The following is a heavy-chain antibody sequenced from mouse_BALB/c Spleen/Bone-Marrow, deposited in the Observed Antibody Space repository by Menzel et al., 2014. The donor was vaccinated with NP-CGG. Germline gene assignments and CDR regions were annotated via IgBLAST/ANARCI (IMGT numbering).Heavy chain of an antibody. CDR1: GFTFSNYW. J-gene: IGHJ1*01. CDR2: IRLKSNNYAT. V-gene: IGHV6-6*02. D-gene: IGHD2-3*01. Sequence: EVKVVESGGGLVQPGGSMKLSCVASGFTFSNYWMNWVRQSPEKGLEWVAEIRLKSNNYATHYAESVKGRFTISRDDSKSSVYLQMNNLRAEDTGIYYCTRLGDGYYDWYFDVWGAGTTVTVSS. CDR3: TRLGDGYYDWYFDV.